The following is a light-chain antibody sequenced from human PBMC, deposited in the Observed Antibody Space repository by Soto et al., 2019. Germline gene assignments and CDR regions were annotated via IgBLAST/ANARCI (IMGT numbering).Light chain of an antibody. J-gene: IGLJ1*01. CDR1: NIGSKN. CDR3: QVWDTSSTWYV. V-gene: IGLV3-9*01. Sequence: SYELTQAPSVSVALGQTARITCGGNNIGSKNVHWYQQRPGQAPVLVIYRDKKRPSGIPERFSGSKSENTATLTISRAQAGDEAEYYCQVWDTSSTWYVFGTGTKLTVL. CDR2: RDK.